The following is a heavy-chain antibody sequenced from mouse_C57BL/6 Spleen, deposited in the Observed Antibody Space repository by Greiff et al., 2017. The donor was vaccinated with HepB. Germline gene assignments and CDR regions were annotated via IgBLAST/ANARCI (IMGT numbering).Heavy chain of an antibody. CDR3: ARGTSPYYSNYIWFAY. CDR1: GFTFSDYG. CDR2: ISSGSSTI. J-gene: IGHJ3*01. Sequence: EVQLVESGGGLVKPGGSLKLSCAASGFTFSDYGMHWVRQAPEKGLEWVAYISSGSSTIYYADTVKGRFTISRDNAKNTLFLQMTSLRSEDTAMYYCARGTSPYYSNYIWFAYWGQGTLVTVSA. V-gene: IGHV5-17*01. D-gene: IGHD2-5*01.